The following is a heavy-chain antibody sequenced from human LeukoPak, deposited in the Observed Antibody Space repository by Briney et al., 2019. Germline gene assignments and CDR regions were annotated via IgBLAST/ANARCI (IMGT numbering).Heavy chain of an antibody. CDR2: IRYDGSNK. CDR3: ARGYSSGWYGYYFDY. CDR1: GFTFSSSG. V-gene: IGHV3-30*02. Sequence: PGGSLRLSCAASGFTFSSSGMHWVRQAPGKGLEWVAFIRYDGSNKYYADSVKGRFTISRDNSKNTLYLQMNSLRADDTAVYYCARGYSSGWYGYYFDYWGQGTLVTVSS. D-gene: IGHD6-19*01. J-gene: IGHJ4*02.